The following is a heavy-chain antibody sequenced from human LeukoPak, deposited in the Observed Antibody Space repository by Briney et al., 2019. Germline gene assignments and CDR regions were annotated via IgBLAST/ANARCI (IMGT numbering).Heavy chain of an antibody. CDR2: VHHSGST. CDR1: GGSISSTGYF. Sequence: PSETLSLTCTVSGGSISSTGYFWGWIRQPPGKGLEWIGNVHHSGSTNYNPSLKSRVTISVDTSKNQISMVLRSVTAADTAVYYCENRGPGTGWSFDYWGQGTLITVSP. V-gene: IGHV4-39*01. J-gene: IGHJ4*02. D-gene: IGHD6-19*01. CDR3: ENRGPGTGWSFDY.